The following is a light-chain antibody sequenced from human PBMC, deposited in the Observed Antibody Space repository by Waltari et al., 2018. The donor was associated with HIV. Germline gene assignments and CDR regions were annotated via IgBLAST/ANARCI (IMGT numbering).Light chain of an antibody. CDR3: CSYAGTSTYV. V-gene: IGLV2-23*02. CDR2: AVT. Sequence: SALTQPAYGYGVPGQANAIPCPGTSSDVAGYNPVSWYQHHPGKAPKGMIYAVTKRPSGVSDRFSGSKSGNTASLTISGLQAEDEADYYCCSYAGTSTYVFGTGTKVTVL. J-gene: IGLJ1*01. CDR1: SSDVAGYNP.